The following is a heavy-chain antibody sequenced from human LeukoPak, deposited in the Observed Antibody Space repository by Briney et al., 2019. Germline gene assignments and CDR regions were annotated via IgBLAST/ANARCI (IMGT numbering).Heavy chain of an antibody. J-gene: IGHJ6*02. Sequence: ASVMVSCKASGYSFTSYGIGWVRQAPGQGLEWMGWSSAYNGNTNYAQKLQGRVTMTTDTSTSTAYMELRSLRSDDTAVYYCARDRFSSGWYYYYGMDVWGQGTTVTVSS. D-gene: IGHD6-19*01. CDR3: ARDRFSSGWYYYYGMDV. CDR1: GYSFTSYG. CDR2: SSAYNGNT. V-gene: IGHV1-18*01.